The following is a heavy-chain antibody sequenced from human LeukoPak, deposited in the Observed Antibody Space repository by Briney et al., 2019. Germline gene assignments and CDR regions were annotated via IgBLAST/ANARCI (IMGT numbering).Heavy chain of an antibody. Sequence: SETLSLTCTVSGGSISSYYWSWIRQPPGKGLEWIGYIYYSGSTNYNPSLKSRVAISVDTSKNQFSLKLSSVTAADTAVYYCARGVREYSYGIYYYYYYMDVWGKGTTVTVSS. CDR3: ARGVREYSYGIYYYYYYMDV. CDR2: IYYSGST. CDR1: GGSISSYY. V-gene: IGHV4-59*01. D-gene: IGHD5-18*01. J-gene: IGHJ6*03.